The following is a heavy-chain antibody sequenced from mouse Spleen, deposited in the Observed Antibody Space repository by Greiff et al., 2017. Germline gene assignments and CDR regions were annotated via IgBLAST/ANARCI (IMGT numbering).Heavy chain of an antibody. CDR3: ARGGYDRGDYAMDY. Sequence: EVHLVESGPELVKPGASVKMSCKASGYTFTSYVMHWVKQKPGQGLEWIGYINPYNDGTKYNEKFKGKATLTSDKSSSTAYMELSSLTSEDSAVYYCARGGYDRGDYAMDYWGQGTSVTVSS. V-gene: IGHV1-14*01. CDR1: GYTFTSYV. CDR2: INPYNDGT. J-gene: IGHJ4*01. D-gene: IGHD2-2*01.